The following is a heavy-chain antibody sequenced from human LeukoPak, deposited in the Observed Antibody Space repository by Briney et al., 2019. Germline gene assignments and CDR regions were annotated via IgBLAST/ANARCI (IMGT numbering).Heavy chain of an antibody. V-gene: IGHV3-53*01. J-gene: IGHJ4*02. CDR2: IYSGGST. Sequence: PGGSLRLSSAASGFTVSSNYMSWVRQAPGKGLEWVSVIYSGGSTYYADSVKGRFTISRDNSKNTLYLQMNSLRAEDTAVYYCARERQYYFDYWGQGTLVTVSS. CDR3: ARERQYYFDY. CDR1: GFTVSSNY.